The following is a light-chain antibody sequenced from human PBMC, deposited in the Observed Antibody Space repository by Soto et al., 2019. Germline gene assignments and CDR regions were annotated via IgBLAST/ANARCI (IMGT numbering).Light chain of an antibody. CDR1: QSVSSNY. J-gene: IGKJ2*01. Sequence: EIGLTQSPGTLSLSPGERATLSCRASQSVSSNYLAWYQQKPGQAPRLLIYGASTRATGIPDRFSGSGSGTDFTLTISRLEPEDFAVYYCQLYDNSLYTFGQGTNLDIK. CDR3: QLYDNSLYT. CDR2: GAS. V-gene: IGKV3-20*01.